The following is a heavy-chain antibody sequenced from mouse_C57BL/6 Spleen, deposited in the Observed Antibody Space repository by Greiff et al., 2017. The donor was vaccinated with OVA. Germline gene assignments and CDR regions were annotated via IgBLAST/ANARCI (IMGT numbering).Heavy chain of an antibody. D-gene: IGHD1-1*01. V-gene: IGHV14-3*01. CDR1: GFNIKNTY. Sequence: VQLKESVAELVRPGASVKLSCTASGFNIKNTYMHWVKQRPEQGLEWIGRIDPANGNTKYAPKFQGKATITADTSSNTAYLQLSSLTSEDTAIYYCASTVVATRYFDVWGTGTTVTVSS. CDR3: ASTVVATRYFDV. J-gene: IGHJ1*03. CDR2: IDPANGNT.